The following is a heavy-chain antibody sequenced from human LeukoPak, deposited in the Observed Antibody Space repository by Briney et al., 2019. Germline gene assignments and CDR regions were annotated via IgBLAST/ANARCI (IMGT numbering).Heavy chain of an antibody. J-gene: IGHJ4*02. Sequence: ASVKVSCKASGYTVSGYYIHWVRQAPGQGLEWMGWINPSGGGTKYAQKFQGRVTMTRDTSISTAYMELSTLTSDDTAVYFCARRYCTGVSCYPDYWGQGTLVTVSS. CDR2: INPSGGGT. D-gene: IGHD2-15*01. V-gene: IGHV1-2*02. CDR1: GYTVSGYY. CDR3: ARRYCTGVSCYPDY.